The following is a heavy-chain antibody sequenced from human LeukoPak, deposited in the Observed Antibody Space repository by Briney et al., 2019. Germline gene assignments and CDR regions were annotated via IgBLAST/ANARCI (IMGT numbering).Heavy chain of an antibody. CDR2: ISGDADTT. D-gene: IGHD1/OR15-1a*01. Sequence: GGSLRLSCAASGFIFSSFAMSWVRQAPGKGLAWVSGISGDADTTYYGDSMEGRFTISRDNAKNTQYLQVNSLRVEDTAVYYCAKARTGTRGGYFDHWGQGIRVTVSS. J-gene: IGHJ4*02. CDR1: GFIFSSFA. V-gene: IGHV3-23*01. CDR3: AKARTGTRGGYFDH.